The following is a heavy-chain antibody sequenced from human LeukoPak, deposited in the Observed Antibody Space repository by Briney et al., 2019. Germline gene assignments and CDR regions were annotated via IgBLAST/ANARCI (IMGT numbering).Heavy chain of an antibody. D-gene: IGHD3-10*01. V-gene: IGHV1-69*13. Sequence: SVKVSCKASGGTFSSYAISWVRQAPGQGLEWMGGIIPIFGTANYAQKFQGRVTITADESTSTAYMELSSLRSEDTAVYYCARASSMVRGVKGFISIDYWGQGTLVTVSS. CDR2: IIPIFGTA. CDR1: GGTFSSYA. CDR3: ARASSMVRGVKGFISIDY. J-gene: IGHJ4*02.